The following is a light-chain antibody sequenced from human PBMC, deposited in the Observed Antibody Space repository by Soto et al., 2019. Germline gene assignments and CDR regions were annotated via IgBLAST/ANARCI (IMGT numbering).Light chain of an antibody. CDR1: NSNVGSNT. V-gene: IGLV1-44*01. Sequence: QSVLTQPPSASGTPGQRVAISCSGSNSNVGSNTVSWYQQLPGTAPKLLLYSNTQRPSGVPGRFSGSESGTSASLAISGLQYEDAADYYCAAWDDSLKGVVFGGGTKLTVL. J-gene: IGLJ2*01. CDR3: AAWDDSLKGVV. CDR2: SNT.